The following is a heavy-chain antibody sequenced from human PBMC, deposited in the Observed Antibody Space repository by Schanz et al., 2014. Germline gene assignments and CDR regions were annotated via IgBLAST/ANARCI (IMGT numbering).Heavy chain of an antibody. J-gene: IGHJ4*02. V-gene: IGHV3-7*01. D-gene: IGHD3-10*01. CDR1: GLTFSNHA. CDR3: VREESYYGAGSYRY. Sequence: EVQLVESGGGLVQPGGSLRLSCAASGLTFSNHAMSWVRQAPGKGLEWVANINLDGSGKIYLGSVRGRFAISRDDAQNSVYLQMNSLRAEDTSVYHCVREESYYGAGSYRYWGPGTLVTVSS. CDR2: INLDGSGK.